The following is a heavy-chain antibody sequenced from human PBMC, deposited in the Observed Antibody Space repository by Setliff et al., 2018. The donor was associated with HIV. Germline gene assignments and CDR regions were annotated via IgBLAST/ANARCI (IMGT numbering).Heavy chain of an antibody. Sequence: ASVKVSCKASGYTFTGYYVHWIRQAPGRGLQWLGWINPNDGGTKVAQQFQGRVTITRDTSISTAFMHLSGLRSDDTAMYYCAREVKGDDFPFDNWGRGTLVTVSS. V-gene: IGHV1-2*02. CDR3: AREVKGDDFPFDN. J-gene: IGHJ4*02. CDR2: INPNDGGT. CDR1: GYTFTGYY. D-gene: IGHD3-3*01.